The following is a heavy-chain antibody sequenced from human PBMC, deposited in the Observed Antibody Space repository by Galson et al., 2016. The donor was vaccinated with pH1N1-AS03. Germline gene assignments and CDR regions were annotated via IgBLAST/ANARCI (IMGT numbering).Heavy chain of an antibody. V-gene: IGHV3-23*01. CDR2: CGSDYST. J-gene: IGHJ6*02. CDR3: AKDIWGFEGMDV. D-gene: IGHD7-27*01. CDR1: GLSIGGTA. Sequence: SLRLSCAVSGLSIGGTAMNWVRQAPGKGLEWVSGCGSDYSTHYAPSVDGRLTMSRDNSKNTVYPQMKSQRVEDTALYYCAKDIWGFEGMDVWGQGTTVTVSS.